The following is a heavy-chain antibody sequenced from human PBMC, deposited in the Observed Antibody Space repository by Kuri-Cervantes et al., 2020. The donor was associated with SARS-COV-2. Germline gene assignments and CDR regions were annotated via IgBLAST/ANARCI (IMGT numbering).Heavy chain of an antibody. CDR2: IKQDGSEK. D-gene: IGHD1-26*01. J-gene: IGHJ4*02. V-gene: IGHV3-7*01. CDR1: GFTFSSYW. CDR3: ARAEWGLIDY. Sequence: GESMKISCAASGFTFSSYWMSWVRQAPGKGLEWVANIKQDGSEKYYVDSVKGRFTISRDNAKNSLYLQMNSLRAEDTAVYYCARAEWGLIDYWGQGTLVTVSS.